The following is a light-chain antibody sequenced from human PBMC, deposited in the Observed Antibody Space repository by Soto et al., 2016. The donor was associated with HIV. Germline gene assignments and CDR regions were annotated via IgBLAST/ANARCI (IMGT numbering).Light chain of an antibody. CDR2: DDR. CDR1: NIGSKS. Sequence: SYVVTQPPSVSVAPGQTARITCGGINIGSKSVHWYQQKPGQAPVLVVYDDRDRPSGIPERFSGSNSGNTATLTINRVEAEDEADFYCQVWDSRSDPWVFGGGTKPDRR. J-gene: IGLJ3*02. CDR3: QVWDSRSDPWV. V-gene: IGLV3-21*02.